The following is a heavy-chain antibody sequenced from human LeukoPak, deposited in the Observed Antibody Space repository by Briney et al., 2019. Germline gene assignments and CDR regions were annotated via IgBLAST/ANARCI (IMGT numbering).Heavy chain of an antibody. CDR1: GGSISSYY. CDR2: IFYSGST. J-gene: IGHJ4*02. V-gene: IGHV4-59*01. D-gene: IGHD3-16*02. CDR3: ARWDRWYFDY. Sequence: SETLSLTCTVSGGSISSYYWSWIRQPPGKGLEWIGYIFYSGSTNYNPSLKSRVTISVDTSKNQFSLKLSSVTAADTAVYYCARWDRWYFDYGGQGTLVTVSS.